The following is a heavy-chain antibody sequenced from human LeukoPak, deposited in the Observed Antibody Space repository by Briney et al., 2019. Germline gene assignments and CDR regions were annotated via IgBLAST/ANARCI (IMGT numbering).Heavy chain of an antibody. J-gene: IGHJ6*02. CDR1: GFTFSDFY. V-gene: IGHV3-7*01. CDR2: IKQDGSEK. Sequence: GGSLRLSCAASGFTFSDFYMSWVRQAPGKGLEWVANIKQDGSEKYYVDSVKGRFTISRDNAKNSLYLQTNSLRAEDTAVYYCARDGKRYYDILTGYLQPSYGMDVWGQGTTVTVSS. D-gene: IGHD3-9*01. CDR3: ARDGKRYYDILTGYLQPSYGMDV.